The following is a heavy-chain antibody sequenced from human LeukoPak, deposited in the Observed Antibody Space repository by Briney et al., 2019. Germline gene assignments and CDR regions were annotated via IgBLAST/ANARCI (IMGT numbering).Heavy chain of an antibody. CDR3: AKDHAPYRGSGSYADMDV. CDR1: GFTFGTYG. J-gene: IGHJ6*02. CDR2: ISYDGNNK. Sequence: GGSLRLSCAASGFTFGTYGMHWVRQAPGKGLEWVSIISYDGNNKFYTDSVKGRFSISRENSKNTLYLQMNSLRTEDTAVYYCAKDHAPYRGSGSYADMDVWGQGTTVTVSS. V-gene: IGHV3-30*18. D-gene: IGHD3-10*01.